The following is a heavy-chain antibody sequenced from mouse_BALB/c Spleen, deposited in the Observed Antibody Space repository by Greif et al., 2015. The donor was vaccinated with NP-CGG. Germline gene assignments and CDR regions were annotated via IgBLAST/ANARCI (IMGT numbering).Heavy chain of an antibody. J-gene: IGHJ3*01. Sequence: VKLMESGPGLVQPSQSLSITCTVSGFSLTSYGVHWVRQSPGKGLEWLGVIWSGGSTDYNAAFISRLSISKDNSKSQVVFKMNSLQANDTDIYYCAILLGRAYWGQGTLVTVSA. D-gene: IGHD4-1*01. CDR2: IWSGGST. CDR1: GFSLTSYG. CDR3: AILLGRAY. V-gene: IGHV2-2*02.